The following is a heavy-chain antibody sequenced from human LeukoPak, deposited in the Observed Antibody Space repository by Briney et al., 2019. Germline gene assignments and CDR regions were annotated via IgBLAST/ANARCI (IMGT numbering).Heavy chain of an antibody. CDR3: AREGRGVTGYFDY. Sequence: GGSLRLSCAASGFTFSTYYMTWVRQAPGKGLEWVANIKQDGSEKYYVDSVKGRSTISRANAKNSLYLQMNSLRAEDTAVYYCAREGRGVTGYFDYWGQGTLVTVSS. J-gene: IGHJ4*02. CDR1: GFTFSTYY. D-gene: IGHD3-10*01. V-gene: IGHV3-7*01. CDR2: IKQDGSEK.